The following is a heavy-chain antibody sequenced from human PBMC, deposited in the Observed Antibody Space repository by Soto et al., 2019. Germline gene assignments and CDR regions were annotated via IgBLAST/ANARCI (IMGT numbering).Heavy chain of an antibody. J-gene: IGHJ4*02. CDR3: ARSSMVRGGTLPSDY. D-gene: IGHD3-10*01. Sequence: ASVKVSCKASGYTFTGHYMHWVRQAPGQGLEWMGWINPNSGGTNYAQKFQGWVTMTRDTSISTAYMELSRLRSDDTAVYYCARSSMVRGGTLPSDYWGQGXLVTVYS. V-gene: IGHV1-2*04. CDR1: GYTFTGHY. CDR2: INPNSGGT.